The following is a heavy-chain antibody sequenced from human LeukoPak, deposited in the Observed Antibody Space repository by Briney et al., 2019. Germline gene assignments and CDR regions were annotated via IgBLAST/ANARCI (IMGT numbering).Heavy chain of an antibody. V-gene: IGHV4-4*02. CDR2: IYHSGTT. D-gene: IGHD4-17*01. CDR3: ATYFYGEYGSYYFDY. J-gene: IGHJ4*02. Sequence: GSLRLSCAASKFTFSNYAMSWARQPPGKGLEWIGEIYHSGTTNYNPSLQSRVTMSVDKSKNQFSLKLSSVTAADTAVYYCATYFYGEYGSYYFDYWGQGTLVTVSS. CDR1: KFTFSNYAM.